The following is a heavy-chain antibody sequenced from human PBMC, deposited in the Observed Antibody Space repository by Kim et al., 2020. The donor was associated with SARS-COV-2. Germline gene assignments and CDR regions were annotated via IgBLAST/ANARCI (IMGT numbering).Heavy chain of an antibody. Sequence: SETLSLTCTVSGGSINNYYWSWIRQPAGKGLEWIGRIYSSGITNYNPSLKSRVTMSVDTSKNRFSLNLSSVTAADTAVYYCARVRGYDSSGHYLDNWGQGTLVTVSS. CDR1: GGSINNYY. V-gene: IGHV4-4*07. D-gene: IGHD3-22*01. CDR3: ARVRGYDSSGHYLDN. CDR2: IYSSGIT. J-gene: IGHJ4*02.